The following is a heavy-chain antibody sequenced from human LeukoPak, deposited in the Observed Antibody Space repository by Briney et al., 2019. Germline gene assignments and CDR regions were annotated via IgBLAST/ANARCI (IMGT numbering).Heavy chain of an antibody. V-gene: IGHV3-23*01. J-gene: IGHJ4*02. Sequence: PGGSLRLSCAASGFTFSSYATSWVRQAPGKGLEWVSAISGSGGSTYYADSVKGRFTISRDNSKNTLYLQMNSLRAEDTAVYYCAKDARSSWSPYYFDYWGQGTLVTVSS. CDR3: AKDARSSWSPYYFDY. CDR2: ISGSGGST. CDR1: GFTFSSYA. D-gene: IGHD6-13*01.